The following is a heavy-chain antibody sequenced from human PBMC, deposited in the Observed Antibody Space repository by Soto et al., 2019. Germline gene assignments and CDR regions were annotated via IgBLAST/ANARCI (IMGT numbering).Heavy chain of an antibody. D-gene: IGHD3-9*01. CDR3: AREYYDILTGYRDGGSGAFDI. V-gene: IGHV4-59*01. J-gene: IGHJ3*02. CDR2: IYYSGST. CDR1: GGSISSYY. Sequence: SETLSLTCTVSGGSISSYYWSWIRQPPGKGLEWIGYIYYSGSTNYNPSLKSRVTISVDTSKNQFSLKLSSVTAADTAVYYCAREYYDILTGYRDGGSGAFDIWCQGTMVT.